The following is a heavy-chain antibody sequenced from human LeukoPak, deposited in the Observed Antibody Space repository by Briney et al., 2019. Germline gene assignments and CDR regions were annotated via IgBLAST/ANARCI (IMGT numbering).Heavy chain of an antibody. D-gene: IGHD6-13*01. CDR3: VRDNPRQQGFAY. V-gene: IGHV3-23*01. CDR1: GFTFSSYA. CDR2: ISGSGGST. J-gene: IGHJ4*02. Sequence: GGSLRLSCAASGFTFSSYAMSWVRQAPGKGLEWVSAISGSGGSTYYADSVKGRFTISRDNSKNTLYLQMNSLRAEDTAVYYCVRDNPRQQGFAYWGQGTLVTVSS.